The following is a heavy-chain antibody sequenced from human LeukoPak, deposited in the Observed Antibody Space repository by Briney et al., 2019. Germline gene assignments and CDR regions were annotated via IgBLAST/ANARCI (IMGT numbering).Heavy chain of an antibody. CDR3: AREDGDAFDI. D-gene: IGHD5-24*01. Sequence: PGGSLRLSCAASGFTFSSYEMDWFRRAPGKGLEWVSYIGSSGGSRYYADSVKGRFTCSRDNAKNSLYLQMNSLRVEDTAVYYCAREDGDAFDIWGQGTVVSVSS. V-gene: IGHV3-48*03. J-gene: IGHJ3*02. CDR2: IGSSGGSR. CDR1: GFTFSSYE.